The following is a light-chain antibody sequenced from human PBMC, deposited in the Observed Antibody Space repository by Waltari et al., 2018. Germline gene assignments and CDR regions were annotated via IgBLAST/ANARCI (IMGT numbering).Light chain of an antibody. V-gene: IGKV1-8*01. CDR3: QQYYSYPAT. Sequence: AIRMTQSPSSFSASTGDRVTITCRASQGISSYLAWYQQKPGKAPKLLIYAASTLQSGVQSRFSGSGSGTDFTLTLSCLQSEDFATSYCQQYYSYPATFGQGTKLEIK. CDR2: AAS. J-gene: IGKJ2*01. CDR1: QGISSY.